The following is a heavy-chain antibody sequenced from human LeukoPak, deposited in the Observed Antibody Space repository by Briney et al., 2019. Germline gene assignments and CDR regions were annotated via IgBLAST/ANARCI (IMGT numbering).Heavy chain of an antibody. J-gene: IGHJ6*02. CDR2: INAGNGNT. D-gene: IGHD3-3*01. Sequence: ASVKVSCKASGYTFTSYAMHWVRQAPGQRLEWMGWINAGNGNTKNSQKFQGRVTITRDTSASTAYMELSSLRSEDTAVYYCARAPRVRFLEWLTGMDVWGQGTTVTVSS. V-gene: IGHV1-3*01. CDR1: GYTFTSYA. CDR3: ARAPRVRFLEWLTGMDV.